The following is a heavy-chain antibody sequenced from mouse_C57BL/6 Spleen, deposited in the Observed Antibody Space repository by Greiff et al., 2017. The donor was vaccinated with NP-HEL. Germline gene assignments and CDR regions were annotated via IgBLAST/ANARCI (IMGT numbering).Heavy chain of an antibody. V-gene: IGHV1-80*01. J-gene: IGHJ4*01. Sequence: QVQLKQSGAELVKPGASVKISCKASGYAFSSYWMNWVKQRPGKGLEWIGQIYPGDGDTNYNGKFKGKATLTADKSSSTAYMQLSSLTSEDSAVYFCARTGSDYAMDYWGQGTSVTVSS. CDR2: IYPGDGDT. CDR1: GYAFSSYW. CDR3: ARTGSDYAMDY. D-gene: IGHD4-1*01.